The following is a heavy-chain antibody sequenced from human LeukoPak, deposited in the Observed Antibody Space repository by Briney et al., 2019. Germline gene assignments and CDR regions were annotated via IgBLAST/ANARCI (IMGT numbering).Heavy chain of an antibody. Sequence: ASVKVSCTASGYTFTSYYMHWVRQAPGQGLEWMGIINPSGGSTSYAQEFQGRVTMTRDTSTSTVYMELSSLRSEDTAVYYCARVYSGYDYVDYWGQGTLVTVSS. V-gene: IGHV1-46*01. J-gene: IGHJ4*02. CDR2: INPSGGST. CDR3: ARVYSGYDYVDY. CDR1: GYTFTSYY. D-gene: IGHD5-12*01.